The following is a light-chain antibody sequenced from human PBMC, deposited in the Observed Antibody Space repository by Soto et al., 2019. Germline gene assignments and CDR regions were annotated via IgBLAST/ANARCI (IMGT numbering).Light chain of an antibody. CDR1: QSISSN. CDR3: QQSFSIAYI. J-gene: IGKJ2*01. CDR2: SAS. V-gene: IGKV1-39*01. Sequence: DIQMTQSPSSLSAFAGDRVTITCRASQSISSNLNWYQQKPGKAPKLLIYSASSLQSGVPSWFSGSGSGTGFTLTIASLQHEDVATYYSQQSFSIAYIVGQGTKLDIK.